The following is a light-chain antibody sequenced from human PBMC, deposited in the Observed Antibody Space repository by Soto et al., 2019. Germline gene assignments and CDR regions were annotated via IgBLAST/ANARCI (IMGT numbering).Light chain of an antibody. V-gene: IGLV1-40*01. CDR2: GNS. Sequence: QSVLTQPPSVSVAPGQRVTISCTGSSSNIGAGYDVHWYQQLPGTAPKLLIYGNSNRPSGVPDRFSGSKSGTSASLAITGLQAEDEADYYYQSYDSSLSGSXVXGTGTKVTVL. J-gene: IGLJ1*01. CDR1: SSNIGAGYD. CDR3: QSYDSSLSGSXV.